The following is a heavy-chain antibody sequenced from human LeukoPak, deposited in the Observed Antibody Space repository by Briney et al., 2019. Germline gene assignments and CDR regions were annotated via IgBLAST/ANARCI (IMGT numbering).Heavy chain of an antibody. CDR2: ISAYNGNT. V-gene: IGHV1-18*01. CDR1: GYTFTSYG. Sequence: VASVKVSCKASGYTFTSYGISWVRQAPGQGLEWMGWISAYNGNTNYAQKLQGRVTMTTDTSTSTAYMELRSLRSDDTAVYYCARTTASLGATSFGYPNYWGQGTLVTVSS. J-gene: IGHJ4*02. CDR3: ARTTASLGATSFGYPNY. D-gene: IGHD1-26*01.